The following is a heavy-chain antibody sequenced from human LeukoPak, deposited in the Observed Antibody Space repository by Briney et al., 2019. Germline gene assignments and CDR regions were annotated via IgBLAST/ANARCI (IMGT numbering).Heavy chain of an antibody. V-gene: IGHV3-23*01. CDR3: AKEGVVPAAISDYYYYYGMDV. CDR2: ISGSGGST. D-gene: IGHD2-2*02. CDR1: GFTFSSYA. Sequence: PGASLRLSCAASGFTFSSYAMSWVRQAPGKGLEWVSAISGSGGSTYYADSVKGRFTISRDNSKNTLYLQMNSLRAEDTAVYYCAKEGVVPAAISDYYYYYGMDVWGQGTTVTVPS. J-gene: IGHJ6*02.